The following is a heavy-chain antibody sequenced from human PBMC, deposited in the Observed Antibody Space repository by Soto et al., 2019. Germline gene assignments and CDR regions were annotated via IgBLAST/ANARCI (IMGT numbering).Heavy chain of an antibody. V-gene: IGHV4-59*08. CDR2: IYYSGGT. Sequence: SETLSLTCTVAGRSITNYCWSWIRQPPGKGLDWTASIYYSGGTNYNPSLESRVTISVDTSKNQFSLRLSSLTAADTAVYYCARQTSGRAFEIWGQGTMVT. J-gene: IGHJ3*02. CDR1: GRSITNYC. CDR3: ARQTSGRAFEI.